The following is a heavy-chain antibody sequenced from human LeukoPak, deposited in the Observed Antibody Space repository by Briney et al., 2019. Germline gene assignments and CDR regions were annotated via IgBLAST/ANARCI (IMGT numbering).Heavy chain of an antibody. Sequence: GGSLRLSCAASGFTFSSYEMNWVRQAPGKGLEWVSVISGSGGSTYYADSVKGRFTISRDNSKNTLYLQMNSLRAEDTAVYYCAKGTTVVGVHGGFDYWGQGTLVTVSS. CDR2: ISGSGGST. CDR1: GFTFSSYE. CDR3: AKGTTVVGVHGGFDY. V-gene: IGHV3-23*01. D-gene: IGHD1-26*01. J-gene: IGHJ4*02.